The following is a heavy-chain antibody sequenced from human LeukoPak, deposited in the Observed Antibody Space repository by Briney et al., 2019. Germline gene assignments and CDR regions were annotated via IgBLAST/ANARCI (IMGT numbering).Heavy chain of an antibody. D-gene: IGHD1-14*01. Sequence: SETLSLTCAVYGGSFSGYYWSWIRQPPGKGLEWIGEINHSGSINYNPSLKSRITMSVDTSKHQFSLKLSSVTAADTAVYYCARGRTPGYWGQGTLVTVSS. CDR1: GGSFSGYY. J-gene: IGHJ4*02. CDR3: ARGRTPGY. V-gene: IGHV4-34*01. CDR2: INHSGSI.